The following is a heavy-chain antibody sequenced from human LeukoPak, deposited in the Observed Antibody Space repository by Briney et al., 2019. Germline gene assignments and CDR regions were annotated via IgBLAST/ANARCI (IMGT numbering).Heavy chain of an antibody. Sequence: SETLSLPCTVSGRSISSGGYYWSWIRQHPGRGLEWFGYIYYSGSTYYNPSLKSRGTITVDTSKNQVSLKLRSVTAADTAVYYCARGSGRYCSGGSCYSRWFDPWGQGTLVTVSS. CDR1: GRSISSGGYY. D-gene: IGHD2-15*01. J-gene: IGHJ5*02. CDR3: ARGSGRYCSGGSCYSRWFDP. V-gene: IGHV4-31*03. CDR2: IYYSGST.